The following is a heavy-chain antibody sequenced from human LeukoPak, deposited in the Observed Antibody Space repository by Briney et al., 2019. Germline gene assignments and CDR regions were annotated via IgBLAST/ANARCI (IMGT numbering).Heavy chain of an antibody. V-gene: IGHV4-59*01. Sequence: SETLSLTCTVSGVSISSYYWSWIRQPPGKGLEWIGYIYYSGSTNYNPSLKSRVTISVDTSKKQFSLKLTSVTAADTAVYYCARDNGGARWLVDWGQGTLVTVSS. CDR3: ARDNGGARWLVD. D-gene: IGHD2-21*01. CDR1: GVSISSYY. CDR2: IYYSGST. J-gene: IGHJ4*02.